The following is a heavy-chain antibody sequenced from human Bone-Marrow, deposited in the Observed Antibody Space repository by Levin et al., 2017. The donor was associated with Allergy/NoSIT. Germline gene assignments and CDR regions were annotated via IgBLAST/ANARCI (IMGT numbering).Heavy chain of an antibody. V-gene: IGHV5-51*01. D-gene: IGHD5-18*01. CDR2: IYPGDSDT. CDR1: GYSFTSYW. J-gene: IGHJ4*02. CDR3: ARSVDTAMVSFDY. Sequence: KVSCKGSGYSFTSYWIGWVRQMPGKGLEWMGIIYPGDSDTRYSPSFQGQVTISADKSISTAYLQWSSLKASDTAMYYCARSVDTAMVSFDYWGQGTLVTVSS.